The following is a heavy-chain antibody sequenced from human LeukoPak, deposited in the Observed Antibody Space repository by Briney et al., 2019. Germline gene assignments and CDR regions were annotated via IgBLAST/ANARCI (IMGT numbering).Heavy chain of an antibody. CDR2: INQDGTEK. Sequence: GGSLRLSCAASGFTFTTYWMSWVRQAPGKGLEWVANINQDGTEKYYVDSVKGRFTISRDNSKNTLYLQMNSLRAEDTAVYYCARAEGYYYALWGQGTLVTASS. CDR1: GFTFTTYW. CDR3: ARAEGYYYAL. J-gene: IGHJ4*02. V-gene: IGHV3-7*03. D-gene: IGHD3-10*01.